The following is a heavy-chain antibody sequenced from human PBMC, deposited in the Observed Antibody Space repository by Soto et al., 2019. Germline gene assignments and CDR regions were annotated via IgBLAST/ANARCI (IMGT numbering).Heavy chain of an antibody. CDR1: GGTFSSYA. J-gene: IGHJ4*02. D-gene: IGHD2-8*01. V-gene: IGHV1-69*01. Sequence: QVQLVQSGAEVKKPGSSVKVSCKASGGTFSSYAISWVRQAPGQGLEWMGGIIPIFGTANYAQKFQGRVTMTADESTSTAYMELSSLRSEDTAVYYCARGGRGVLMVYATYYFDYWGQGTLVTVSS. CDR2: IIPIFGTA. CDR3: ARGGRGVLMVYATYYFDY.